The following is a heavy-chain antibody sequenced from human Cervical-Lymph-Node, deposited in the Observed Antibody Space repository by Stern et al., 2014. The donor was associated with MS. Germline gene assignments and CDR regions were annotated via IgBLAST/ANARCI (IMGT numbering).Heavy chain of an antibody. CDR2: ISPGYADT. CDR3: ARDYGDYAFDY. Sequence: EVQLVESGAEVKKPGESLKISCKGSGYSFTANWIAWVRQMPGKGLEWMWIISPGYADTRYIPSFQGQFTISADKSISTAYLQWSSLKASDTAMYYCARDYGDYAFDYWGQGTLVTVSS. CDR1: GYSFTANW. V-gene: IGHV5-51*01. D-gene: IGHD4-17*01. J-gene: IGHJ4*02.